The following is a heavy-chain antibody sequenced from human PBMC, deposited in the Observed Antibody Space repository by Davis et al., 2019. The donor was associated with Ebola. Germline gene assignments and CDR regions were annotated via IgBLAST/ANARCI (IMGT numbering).Heavy chain of an antibody. D-gene: IGHD6-13*01. CDR2: IYPGDSDT. J-gene: IGHJ5*02. Sequence: GESLKISCKGSGYSFTSYWIGWVRQMPGKGLEWMGIIYPGDSDTRYSPSFQGPVTISADKSISTACLQWSSLKASDTAMYYCARHLYSSSWFNWFDPWGQGTLVTVSS. V-gene: IGHV5-51*01. CDR3: ARHLYSSSWFNWFDP. CDR1: GYSFTSYW.